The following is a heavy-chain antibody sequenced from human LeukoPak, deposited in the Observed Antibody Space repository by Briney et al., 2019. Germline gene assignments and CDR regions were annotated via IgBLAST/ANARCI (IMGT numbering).Heavy chain of an antibody. CDR3: AHRDYDILTGYYKNNWFDP. V-gene: IGHV2-5*02. CDR1: GFSLSTSGVG. D-gene: IGHD3-9*01. Sequence: SGPTLVKPTQTLTLTCTFSGFSLSTSGVGVGWIRQPPGKALQWLALIYWDDDKRYSPSLKSRLTITKDTSKNQVVLTMTNMDPVDTATYYCAHRDYDILTGYYKNNWFDPWGQGTLDTVSS. J-gene: IGHJ5*02. CDR2: IYWDDDK.